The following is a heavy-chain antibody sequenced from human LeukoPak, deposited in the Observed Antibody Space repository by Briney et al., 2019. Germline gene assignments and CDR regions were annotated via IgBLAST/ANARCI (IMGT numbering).Heavy chain of an antibody. CDR2: ISSSGSTI. D-gene: IGHD3-10*02. CDR3: AELGITMIGGV. V-gene: IGHV3-48*03. Sequence: QPGGSLRLSCAASRFTFSSYEMNWVRQAPGKGLEWVSYISSSGSTICYADSVKGRFTISRDNAKNSLYLQMNSLRAEDTAVYYCAELGITMIGGVWGKGTTVTISS. J-gene: IGHJ6*04. CDR1: RFTFSSYE.